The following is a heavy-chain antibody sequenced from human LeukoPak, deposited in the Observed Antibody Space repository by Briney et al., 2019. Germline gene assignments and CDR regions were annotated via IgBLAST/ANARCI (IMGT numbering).Heavy chain of an antibody. Sequence: SETLSLTCTVSGGSISSSSYYWGWIRQPPGKGLEWIGSIYYSGSTYYNPSLKSRVTISVDTSKNQFSLKLSSVTAADKAVYYCARLATVTFYYFDYWGQGTLVTVSS. D-gene: IGHD4-17*01. J-gene: IGHJ4*02. CDR1: GGSISSSSYY. V-gene: IGHV4-39*07. CDR2: IYYSGST. CDR3: ARLATVTFYYFDY.